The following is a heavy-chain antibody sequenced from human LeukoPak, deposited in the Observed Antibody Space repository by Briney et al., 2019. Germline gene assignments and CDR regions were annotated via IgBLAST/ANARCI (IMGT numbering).Heavy chain of an antibody. CDR2: IYYSGST. CDR3: ARVVERDYYYYYYMDV. V-gene: IGHV4-39*07. D-gene: IGHD1-26*01. J-gene: IGHJ6*03. CDR1: GGSISSSSYY. Sequence: SGTLSLTCTVSGGSISSSSYYWGWIRQPPGKGLEWIGSIYYSGSTYYNPSLKSRVTMSVDTSKNQFSLKLSSVTAADTAVYYCARVVERDYYYYYYMDVWGKGTTVTVSS.